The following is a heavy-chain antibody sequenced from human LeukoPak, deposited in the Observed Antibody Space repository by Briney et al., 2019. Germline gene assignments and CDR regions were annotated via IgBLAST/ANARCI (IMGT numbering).Heavy chain of an antibody. D-gene: IGHD3-16*02. Sequence: SETLSLTCTVSGGSISSSSYYWGWIRQPPGKGLEWIGSIYYSGSTYYNPSLESRLTLLVDTSKNQFSLNLRSVTAADTAVYFCARARAFVWGSYRYIPYYFDPWGQGIPVTISS. J-gene: IGHJ5*02. CDR2: IYYSGST. CDR3: ARARAFVWGSYRYIPYYFDP. V-gene: IGHV4-39*07. CDR1: GGSISSSSYY.